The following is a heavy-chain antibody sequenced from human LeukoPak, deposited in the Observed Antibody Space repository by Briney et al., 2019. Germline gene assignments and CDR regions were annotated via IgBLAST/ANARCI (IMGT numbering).Heavy chain of an antibody. CDR3: ARPWGGSGSYIYDY. CDR1: GGSLSSSSYY. V-gene: IGHV4-39*01. D-gene: IGHD1-26*01. Sequence: SETLSLTCTVSGGSLSSSSYYWGWIRQPPGKGLEWIGSIYYSGSTYYNPSLKSRVTISVDTSKNQFSLKLSSVTAADTAVYYCARPWGGSGSYIYDYWGQGTLVTVSS. J-gene: IGHJ4*02. CDR2: IYYSGST.